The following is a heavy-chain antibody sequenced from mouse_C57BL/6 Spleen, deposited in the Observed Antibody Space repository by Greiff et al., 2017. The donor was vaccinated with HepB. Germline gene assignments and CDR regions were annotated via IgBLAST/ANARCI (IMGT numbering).Heavy chain of an antibody. CDR3: TRGNWDGSAY. CDR2: ISSGGDYI. CDR1: GFTFSSYA. V-gene: IGHV5-9-1*02. Sequence: EVQGVESGEGLVKPGGSLKLSCAASGFTFSSYAMSWVRQTPEKRLEWVAYISSGGDYIYYADTVKGRFTISRDNARNTLYLQMSSLKSEDTAMYYCTRGNWDGSAYWGQGTLVTVSA. D-gene: IGHD4-1*02. J-gene: IGHJ3*01.